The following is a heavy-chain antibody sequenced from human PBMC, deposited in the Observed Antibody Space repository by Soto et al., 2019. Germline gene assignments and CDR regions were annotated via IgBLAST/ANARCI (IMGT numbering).Heavy chain of an antibody. CDR1: GFTVSTNY. J-gene: IGHJ4*02. CDR2: IYSGGHT. D-gene: IGHD4-17*01. CDR3: ARAYGDYGLAADY. V-gene: IGHV3-66*01. Sequence: EVQLVESGGGLVQPGASLRLSCAASGFTVSTNYMTWVRQAPGKGLEYVSFIYSGGHTFYADSVKDRFAISRDSSQNTLYLQMNTLRAEDTALYYCARAYGDYGLAADYWGQGTLVTVSS.